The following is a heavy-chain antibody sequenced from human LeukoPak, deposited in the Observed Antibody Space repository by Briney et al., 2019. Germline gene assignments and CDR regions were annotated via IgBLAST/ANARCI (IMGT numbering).Heavy chain of an antibody. D-gene: IGHD2-2*02. Sequence: GGSLRLSCAASGFTFSSYAMSWVRQAPGKGLEWVSAISGGGGSTYYADSVKGRFTISRDDSKNTLYLQMNSLRAEDTAVYYCAKWARDCSSTSCYMRYWGQGTLVTVSS. V-gene: IGHV3-23*01. CDR3: AKWARDCSSTSCYMRY. CDR1: GFTFSSYA. J-gene: IGHJ4*02. CDR2: ISGGGGST.